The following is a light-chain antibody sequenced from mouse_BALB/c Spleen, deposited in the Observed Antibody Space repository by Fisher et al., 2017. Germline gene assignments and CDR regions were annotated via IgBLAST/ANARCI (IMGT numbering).Light chain of an antibody. CDR3: QQWSSNPLT. Sequence: IVITQSPALMSASPGEKVTMTCSASSSVSYMYWYQQKPRSSPKPWIYLTSNLASGVPARFSGSGSGTSYSLTISSMEAEDAATYYCQQWSSNPLTFGAGTKLGLK. CDR2: LTS. J-gene: IGKJ5*01. CDR1: SSVSY. V-gene: IGKV4-68*01.